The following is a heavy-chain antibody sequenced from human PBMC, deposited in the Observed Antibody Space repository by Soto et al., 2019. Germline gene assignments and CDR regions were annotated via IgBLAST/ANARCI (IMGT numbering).Heavy chain of an antibody. V-gene: IGHV4-39*01. CDR1: GPSISGSSFY. Sequence: SETLSLTCTVSGPSISGSSFYWAWIRRPPGKGLEWIGSIYSSGSTYYNPSLMSRFTLSVDTSKNQFSLRVSSATAADTAVYYCARQSFTIFGVDILYDWFDPWGQGTQVTVSS. D-gene: IGHD3-3*01. J-gene: IGHJ5*02. CDR3: ARQSFTIFGVDILYDWFDP. CDR2: IYSSGST.